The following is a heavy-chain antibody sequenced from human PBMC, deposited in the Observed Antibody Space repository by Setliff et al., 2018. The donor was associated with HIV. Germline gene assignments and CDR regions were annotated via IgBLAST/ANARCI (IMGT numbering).Heavy chain of an antibody. CDR3: AAGNYGDYGRFDY. Sequence: RASVKVSCKTSGFTFTTSTMQWVRQARGQRLEWIGWIVVGSGNTNYAQKFQERVTITRDMSTNTAYMELSSLRFEDAAVYYCAAGNYGDYGRFDYWGQGTLVTVSS. CDR1: GFTFTTST. V-gene: IGHV1-58*02. CDR2: IVVGSGNT. D-gene: IGHD4-17*01. J-gene: IGHJ4*02.